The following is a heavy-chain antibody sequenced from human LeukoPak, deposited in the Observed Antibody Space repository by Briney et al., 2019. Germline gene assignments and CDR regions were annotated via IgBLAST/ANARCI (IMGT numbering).Heavy chain of an antibody. CDR1: GGSISSYY. J-gene: IGHJ4*02. CDR2: IYYSGST. Sequence: SETLSLTCTVSGGSISSYYWSWIRQPPGKGLEWIGYIYYSGSTNYNPSLKSRVTISVDTSKNQFSLKLSPVTAADTAVYYCARLGSSWRLDYWGQGTLVTVSS. CDR3: ARLGSSWRLDY. D-gene: IGHD6-13*01. V-gene: IGHV4-59*08.